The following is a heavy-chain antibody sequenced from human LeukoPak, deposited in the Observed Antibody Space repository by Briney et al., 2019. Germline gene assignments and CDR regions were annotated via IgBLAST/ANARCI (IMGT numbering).Heavy chain of an antibody. Sequence: GGSLRLSCSASGFTFSTYAMHWVRQAPGKGLEYVSGISDYGGSTYYADSVKGRFTISRDNSKNTLYLQMSSLTPEDTARYYCVNLGQWLVPDYYYGVDVWGQGTTVTVSS. CDR2: ISDYGGST. V-gene: IGHV3-64D*06. CDR3: VNLGQWLVPDYYYGVDV. D-gene: IGHD6-19*01. CDR1: GFTFSTYA. J-gene: IGHJ6*02.